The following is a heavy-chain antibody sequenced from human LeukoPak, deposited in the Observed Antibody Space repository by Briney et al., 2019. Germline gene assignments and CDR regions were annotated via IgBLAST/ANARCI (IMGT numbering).Heavy chain of an antibody. J-gene: IGHJ4*02. D-gene: IGHD6-19*01. CDR2: INHSGST. Sequence: PGGSLRLSCAASGFTFSDYYMSWIRQAPGKGLEWIGEINHSGSTNYNPSFKSRVTISVDTSKNQFSLKLSSVTAADTAVYYCAREWDVAGPDYWGQGTLVTVSS. CDR1: GFTFSDYY. CDR3: AREWDVAGPDY. V-gene: IGHV4-34*01.